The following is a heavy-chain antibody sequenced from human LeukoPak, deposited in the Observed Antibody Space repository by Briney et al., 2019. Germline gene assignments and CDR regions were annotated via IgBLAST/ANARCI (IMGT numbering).Heavy chain of an antibody. V-gene: IGHV1-69*13. Sequence: ASVKVSCKASGYTFTSYYMHWVRQAPGQGLEWMGGIIPIFGTANYAQKFQGRVTITADGSTSTAYMELSSLRSEDTAVYYCARDLRDYYDSSGWGQGTLVTVSS. CDR2: IIPIFGTA. CDR3: ARDLRDYYDSSG. J-gene: IGHJ4*02. CDR1: GYTFTSYY. D-gene: IGHD3-22*01.